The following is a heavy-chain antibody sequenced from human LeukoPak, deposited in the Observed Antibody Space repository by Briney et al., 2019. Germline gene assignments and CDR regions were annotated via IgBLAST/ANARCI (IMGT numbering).Heavy chain of an antibody. V-gene: IGHV3-30-3*01. D-gene: IGHD1-26*01. CDR1: GFTFSSYA. CDR2: ISYDGSNK. CDR3: AREAKWELGIGY. Sequence: GGSLRLSCAASGFTFSSYAMPWVRQAPGKGLEWGAVISYDGSNKYYADSVKGRFTISRDNSKNTLYLQMNSLRAEDTAVYYCAREAKWELGIGYWGQGALVTVSS. J-gene: IGHJ4*02.